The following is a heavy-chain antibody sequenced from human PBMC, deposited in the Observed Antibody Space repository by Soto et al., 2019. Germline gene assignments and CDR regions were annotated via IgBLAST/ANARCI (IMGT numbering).Heavy chain of an antibody. CDR1: GGSISGYY. CDR2: INHSGST. J-gene: IGHJ6*02. CDR3: ARGPRIAAAGNRYYYGMDV. D-gene: IGHD6-13*01. Sequence: SETLSLTCTVSGGSISGYYWSWIRQPPGKGLEWIGEINHSGSTNYNPSLKSRVTISVDTSKNQFSLKLSSVTAADTAVYYCARGPRIAAAGNRYYYGMDVWGQGTTVTVSS. V-gene: IGHV4-34*01.